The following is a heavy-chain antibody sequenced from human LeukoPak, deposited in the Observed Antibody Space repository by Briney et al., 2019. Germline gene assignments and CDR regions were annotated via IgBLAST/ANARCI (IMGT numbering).Heavy chain of an antibody. CDR2: IIPIFGTA. J-gene: IGHJ4*02. CDR3: ARADLNSYGLPLFDY. D-gene: IGHD5-18*01. Sequence: SVEVSCKASGGTFSSYAISWVRQAPGQGLEWMGRIIPIFGTANYAQKFQGRVTITTDESTSTAYMELSSLRSEDTAVYYCARADLNSYGLPLFDYWGQGTLVTVSS. V-gene: IGHV1-69*05. CDR1: GGTFSSYA.